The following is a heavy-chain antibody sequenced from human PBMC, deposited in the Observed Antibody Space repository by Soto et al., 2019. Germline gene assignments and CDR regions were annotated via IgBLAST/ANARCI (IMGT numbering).Heavy chain of an antibody. Sequence: SVKVSCKASGGTFSSYAISWVRQAPGQGLEWMGGIIPIFGTANYAQKFQGRVTITADKSTSTAYMELSSLRSEDTAVYYCARGPITIFGVDKNGYYYYGMDVWGQGTTVTVSS. V-gene: IGHV1-69*06. J-gene: IGHJ6*02. CDR1: GGTFSSYA. CDR2: IIPIFGTA. CDR3: ARGPITIFGVDKNGYYYYGMDV. D-gene: IGHD3-3*01.